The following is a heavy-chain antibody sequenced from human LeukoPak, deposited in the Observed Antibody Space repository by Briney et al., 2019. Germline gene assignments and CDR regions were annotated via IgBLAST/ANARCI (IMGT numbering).Heavy chain of an antibody. Sequence: PGGSLRLSCAASGFTFSSYAMHWVRQAPGKGLEWVAVISYDGSNKYYADSVKGRFTISRDNSKNTLYLQMNSLRAEDTAVYYCARSLGREWYNDAFDIWGQGTMVTVSS. D-gene: IGHD3-3*01. CDR3: ARSLGREWYNDAFDI. V-gene: IGHV3-30-3*01. CDR2: ISYDGSNK. J-gene: IGHJ3*02. CDR1: GFTFSSYA.